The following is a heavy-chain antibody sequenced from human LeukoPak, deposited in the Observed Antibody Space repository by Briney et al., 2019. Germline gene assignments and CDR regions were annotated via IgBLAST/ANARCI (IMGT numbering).Heavy chain of an antibody. D-gene: IGHD3-3*01. CDR3: AKDVRREWLLHFDY. Sequence: GGSLRLSCASSGFTFRSFGMHWVRQAPGKGLEWVAFISYDEINQYYADSVKGRFTISRDNSKNTLYLQMNSLRAEDTAVYYCAKDVRREWLLHFDYWGQGTLVTVSS. CDR1: GFTFRSFG. CDR2: ISYDEINQ. J-gene: IGHJ4*02. V-gene: IGHV3-30*02.